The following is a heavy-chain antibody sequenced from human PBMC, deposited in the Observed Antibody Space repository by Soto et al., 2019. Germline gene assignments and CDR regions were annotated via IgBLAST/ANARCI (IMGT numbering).Heavy chain of an antibody. J-gene: IGHJ4*02. CDR1: GFTFSSYA. V-gene: IGHV3-30-3*01. Sequence: PGGSLRLSCAASGFTFSSYAMHWVRQAPGKGLEWVAVISYDGSNKYYADSVKGRFTISRDNSKNTLYLQMNSLRAEDTAVYYCARDTGMYSSSFFYWGQGTLVTVSS. CDR2: ISYDGSNK. CDR3: ARDTGMYSSSFFY. D-gene: IGHD6-6*01.